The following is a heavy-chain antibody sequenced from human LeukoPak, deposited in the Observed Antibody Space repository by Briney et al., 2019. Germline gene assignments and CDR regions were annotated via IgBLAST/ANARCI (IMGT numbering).Heavy chain of an antibody. CDR2: IWYDGSNK. CDR3: ARDLRRLAAAGIFDY. CDR1: GFTFSSYG. J-gene: IGHJ4*02. V-gene: IGHV3-33*01. Sequence: GGSLRLSCAASGFTFSSYGMHWVRQAPGKGLEWVAVIWYDGSNKYYADSVKGRFTISRDNSKNTLYLQMNSLRAEDTAVYYCARDLRRLAAAGIFDYWGQGTLATVSS. D-gene: IGHD6-13*01.